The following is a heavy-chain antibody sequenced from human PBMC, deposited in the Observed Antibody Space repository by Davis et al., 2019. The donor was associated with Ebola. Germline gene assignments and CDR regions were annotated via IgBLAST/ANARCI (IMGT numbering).Heavy chain of an antibody. V-gene: IGHV1-3*01. CDR1: GYTFTSYG. D-gene: IGHD2-15*01. J-gene: IGHJ5*02. CDR2: INAGNGNT. CDR3: ARDSGVVAAIWFDP. Sequence: AASVKVSCKASGYTFTSYGISWVRQAPGQRLEWMGWINAGNGNTKYSQQFQGRVTITRDTSASTAYMELSSLRSEDTAVYYCARDSGVVAAIWFDPWGQGTLVTVSS.